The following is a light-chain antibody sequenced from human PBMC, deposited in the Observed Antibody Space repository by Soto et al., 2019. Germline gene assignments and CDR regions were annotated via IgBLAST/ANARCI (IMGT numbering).Light chain of an antibody. J-gene: IGKJ5*01. CDR2: TAS. Sequence: DIQLTQSPSFLSASVGDRVTITCRASQGINSYLAWYQQKPGKAPKLLIYTASTLQSGVPSRFSGSGSGTEFTLTVSSLQPEVFATYSCQQRNNYCIPFGQGTRLEIK. CDR3: QQRNNYCIP. CDR1: QGINSY. V-gene: IGKV1-9*01.